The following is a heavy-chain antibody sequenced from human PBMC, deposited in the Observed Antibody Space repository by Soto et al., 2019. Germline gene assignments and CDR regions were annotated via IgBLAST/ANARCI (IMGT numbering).Heavy chain of an antibody. J-gene: IGHJ4*02. CDR3: VPGLIAAAGTFFDY. D-gene: IGHD6-13*01. V-gene: IGHV4-34*01. CDR1: GGSFSGYY. Sequence: QVQLQQWGAGLLKPSETLSLTCAVYGGSFSGYYWSWIRQPPGKGLEWIGEINHSGSTNYNPSLKSRVTISVDTSKNQFSLKLSSVTAADTAVYYCVPGLIAAAGTFFDYWGQGTLVTVSS. CDR2: INHSGST.